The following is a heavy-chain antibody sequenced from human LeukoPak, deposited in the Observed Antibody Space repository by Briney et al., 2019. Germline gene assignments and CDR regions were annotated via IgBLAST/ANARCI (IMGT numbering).Heavy chain of an antibody. CDR2: ISVRSNYI. Sequence: GGSLRLSCAASGYTFSSFSINWVRRAPGKGLEWVSSISVRSNYIYYADSVRGRFSISRDDARNSLYLQMDSLRGDDTAVYYCARGPQWRGDYYYMDVWGRGTTVTVSS. V-gene: IGHV3-21*01. D-gene: IGHD6-19*01. CDR1: GYTFSSFS. CDR3: ARGPQWRGDYYYMDV. J-gene: IGHJ6*03.